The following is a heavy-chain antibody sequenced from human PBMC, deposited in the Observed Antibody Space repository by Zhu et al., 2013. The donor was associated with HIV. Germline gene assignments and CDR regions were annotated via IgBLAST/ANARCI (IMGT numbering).Heavy chain of an antibody. CDR3: ARETRSYCSSTSCYASPYYYYYYGMDV. Sequence: QVQLVQSGAEVKKPGSSVKVSCKASGGTFSSYAISWVRQAPGQGLEWMGGIIPIFGTANYAQKFQGRVTITADKSTSTAYMELSSLRSEDTAVYYCARETRSYCSSTSCYASPYYYYYYGMDVWGQGTTVTVSS. CDR2: IIPIFGTA. V-gene: IGHV1-69*06. CDR1: GGTFSSYA. J-gene: IGHJ6*02. D-gene: IGHD2-2*01.